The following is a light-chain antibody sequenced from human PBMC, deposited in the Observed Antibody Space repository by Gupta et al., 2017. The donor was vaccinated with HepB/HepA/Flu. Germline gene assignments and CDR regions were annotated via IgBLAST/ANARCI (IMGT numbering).Light chain of an antibody. Sequence: EVFLTPSPATLSFSPGERATLSCRASESISNYLGWYQQKPGQPPRLLISDAFNRATGIPARFSGSGSGTDFTLTISSLEPEDFAVYYCQQRSKWPITFGQGTRLEIK. CDR1: ESISNY. J-gene: IGKJ5*01. CDR2: DAF. V-gene: IGKV3-11*01. CDR3: QQRSKWPIT.